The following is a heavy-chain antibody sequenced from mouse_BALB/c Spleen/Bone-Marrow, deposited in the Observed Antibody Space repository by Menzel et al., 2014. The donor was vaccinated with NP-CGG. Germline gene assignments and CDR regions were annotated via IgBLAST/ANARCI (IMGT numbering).Heavy chain of an antibody. J-gene: IGHJ4*01. D-gene: IGHD2-14*01. CDR1: GYSITSDYA. CDR2: ISYSGST. CDR3: ARGGYDDAVDY. Sequence: EVQLQESGPGLVKPSQSLSLTRTVTGYSITSDYAWNWIRQFPGNKLEWMGYISYSGSTSYNPSLKSRISITRDTSKNQFFLQLNSVTTEDTATYYCARGGYDDAVDYWGQGTSVTVSS. V-gene: IGHV3-2*02.